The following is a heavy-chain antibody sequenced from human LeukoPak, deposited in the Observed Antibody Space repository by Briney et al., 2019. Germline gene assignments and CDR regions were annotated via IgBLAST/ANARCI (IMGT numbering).Heavy chain of an antibody. J-gene: IGHJ4*02. CDR1: GFTFSSYA. CDR2: ISGSGGST. CDR3: AKDLARYSSSWPFDY. D-gene: IGHD6-13*01. V-gene: IGHV3-23*01. Sequence: PGGSLRLSCAASGFTFSSYAMSWVRQAPGKGLEWVSAISGSGGSTYYADSVKGRFTISRDNSKNTLYLQMNSLRAGDTAVYYCAKDLARYSSSWPFDYWGQGTLVTVSS.